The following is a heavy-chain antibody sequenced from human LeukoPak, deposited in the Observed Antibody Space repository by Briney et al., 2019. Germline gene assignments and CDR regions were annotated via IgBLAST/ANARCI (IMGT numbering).Heavy chain of an antibody. J-gene: IGHJ4*02. CDR1: GDSIFTNNVA. CDR3: ARGKYTSFDN. V-gene: IGHV6-1*01. CDR2: TYYRSKSSF. Sequence: SQTLSLTCAISGDSIFTNNVAWNWIRQSPSRVLEWLGRTYYRSKSSFDYAVSVKSRITINADTSKNQFSLQLSSVTPEDTAVYYCARGKYTSFDNWGQGTLVTVSS. D-gene: IGHD6-6*01.